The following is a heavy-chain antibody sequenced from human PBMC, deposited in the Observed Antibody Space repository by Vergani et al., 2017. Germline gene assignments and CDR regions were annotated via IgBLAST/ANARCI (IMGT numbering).Heavy chain of an antibody. J-gene: IGHJ4*02. Sequence: QVQLVESGGGLVKPGGSLRLSCAASGFTFSDYYMSWIRQAPGKGLEWVSYISSSSSYTNYADSVKGRFTISRDNAKNSLYLQMNSLRAEDTAVYDCARGWELLRNFDYWGQGTLVTVSS. V-gene: IGHV3-11*05. D-gene: IGHD1-26*01. CDR1: GFTFSDYY. CDR2: ISSSSSYT. CDR3: ARGWELLRNFDY.